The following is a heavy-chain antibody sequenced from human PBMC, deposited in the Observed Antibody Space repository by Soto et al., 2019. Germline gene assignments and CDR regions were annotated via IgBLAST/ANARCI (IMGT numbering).Heavy chain of an antibody. Sequence: SGGSLRLSCAASGFTFSSYWMHWVRQAPGKGLVWVSRIKMDGSTINYADFVDGRFTISRDNAKNTVYLQMNGLRAEDTAVYYCARGGLFAYFLDYWGQGTPVTVSS. CDR2: IKMDGSTI. D-gene: IGHD2-8*01. CDR1: GFTFSSYW. J-gene: IGHJ4*02. V-gene: IGHV3-74*01. CDR3: ARGGLFAYFLDY.